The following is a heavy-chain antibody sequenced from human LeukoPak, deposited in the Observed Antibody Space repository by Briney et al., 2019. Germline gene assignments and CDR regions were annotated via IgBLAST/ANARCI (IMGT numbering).Heavy chain of an antibody. CDR3: AKDPGTTPSDAFDI. J-gene: IGHJ3*02. CDR2: ISYDGSNK. V-gene: IGHV3-30-3*01. CDR1: GFTFSSYA. D-gene: IGHD1-7*01. Sequence: GGSLRLSCAASGFTFSSYAMHWVRQAPGKGLEWVAVISYDGSNKYYADSVKGRFTISRDNSKNTLYLQMNSLRAEDTAVYYCAKDPGTTPSDAFDIWGQGTMVTVSS.